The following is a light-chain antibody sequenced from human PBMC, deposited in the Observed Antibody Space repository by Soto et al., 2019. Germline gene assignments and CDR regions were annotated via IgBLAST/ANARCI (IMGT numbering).Light chain of an antibody. CDR3: QSYDSSLGANYV. CDR1: SSNIGAGYD. V-gene: IGLV1-40*01. J-gene: IGLJ1*01. CDR2: GST. Sequence: QSVRWQPPSVSGAPGHRVAISCTGSSSNIGAGYDAHWFQQVPGTAPKLLIYGSTNRPSGVPDRFSGSKSGTSASLAITGLQAEDEADYYRQSYDSSLGANYVFGTGTKVTVL.